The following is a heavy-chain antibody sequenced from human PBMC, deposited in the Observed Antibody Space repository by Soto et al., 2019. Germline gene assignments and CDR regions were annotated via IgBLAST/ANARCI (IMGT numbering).Heavy chain of an antibody. D-gene: IGHD3-10*01. V-gene: IGHV3-66*01. J-gene: IGHJ4*02. CDR1: GVTLSENY. CDR3: ARGHYGSTPGYFDY. Sequence: GDLRLSWAASGVTLSENYMSWVRQTPGQGMAWVSVIYDGGSTYYAESVKDRFTISRDNSKNTLYLQLNSLRAEDTAVSYCARGHYGSTPGYFDYWGQGTLVTVSS. CDR2: IYDGGST.